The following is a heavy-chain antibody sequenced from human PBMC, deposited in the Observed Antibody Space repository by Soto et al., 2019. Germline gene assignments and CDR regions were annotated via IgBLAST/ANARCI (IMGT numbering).Heavy chain of an antibody. D-gene: IGHD3-9*01. V-gene: IGHV4-4*02. J-gene: IGHJ4*02. Sequence: SETLSLTCAVSGGSVSSTNWWSWVRQSPGKGLEWIGDIYHSGSTNYNPSLKSRVTISVDKSKNQFSLKLNSVTAADTAVYYCARQRRYFDSGWGQGNLVTVSS. CDR3: ARQRRYFDSG. CDR1: GGSVSSTNW. CDR2: IYHSGST.